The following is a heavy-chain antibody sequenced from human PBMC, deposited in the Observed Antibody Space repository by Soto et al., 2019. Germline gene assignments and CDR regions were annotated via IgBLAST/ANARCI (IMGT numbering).Heavy chain of an antibody. J-gene: IGHJ3*02. CDR2: IYYNGRT. CDR3: ARQIGQWLWXFDS. D-gene: IGHD6-19*01. V-gene: IGHV4-39*01. Sequence: SETLSLTCTVSGDSISNNNYYWGWIRQPPGKGREWIATIYYNGRTYYNPSLKSRVTISVDTSENYFSLKLSSVTAADTAVYYCARQIGQWLWXFDSWGQGTVVTVSS. CDR1: GDSISNNNYY.